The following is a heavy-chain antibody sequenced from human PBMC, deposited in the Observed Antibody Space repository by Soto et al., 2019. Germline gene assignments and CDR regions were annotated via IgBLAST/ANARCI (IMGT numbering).Heavy chain of an antibody. Sequence: EVQLLESGGGLVQPGGSLRLSCAASGFTFSSYAMSWVRQAPGKGLEWVSAISVSGGSTYYADSVKGRFTISRDNSKNPLYLQMNSLRAEDTAVYYCAKDSPMVSWLFYFWGQGTLVTVSS. D-gene: IGHD5-18*01. CDR1: GFTFSSYA. J-gene: IGHJ4*02. CDR2: ISVSGGST. V-gene: IGHV3-23*01. CDR3: AKDSPMVSWLFYF.